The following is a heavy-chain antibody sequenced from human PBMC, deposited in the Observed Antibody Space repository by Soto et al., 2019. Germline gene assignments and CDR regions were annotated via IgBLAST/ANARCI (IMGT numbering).Heavy chain of an antibody. CDR2: IYWDGDK. CDR3: AHRATMTIFGLIIDNGIWFDP. D-gene: IGHD3-3*01. Sequence: QIHLIESGPTLVKPTQTLTLTCTFSGFSLSTSGAAVGWVRQPPGRALEWLALIYWDGDKRYNASLGNRLTITKDTSMNQVVLTLTNVDPADTATYYCAHRATMTIFGLIIDNGIWFDPWGQGTRVIVSS. V-gene: IGHV2-5*02. CDR1: GFSLSTSGAA. J-gene: IGHJ5*02.